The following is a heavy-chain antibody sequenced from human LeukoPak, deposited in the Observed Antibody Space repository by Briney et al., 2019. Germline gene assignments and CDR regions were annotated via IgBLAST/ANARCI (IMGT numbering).Heavy chain of an antibody. CDR3: ARSYSSGWGFYFEY. CDR2: IYYSGNT. D-gene: IGHD6-19*01. Sequence: RSETLSLTCTVSGGSISSYYWSWIRQSPGKGLEWMGYIYYSGNTYYNPSLKSRLTISIDTSMNQFSLKVTSVTAADTAVYYCARSYSSGWGFYFEYWGQGTLVTVSS. J-gene: IGHJ4*02. CDR1: GGSISSYY. V-gene: IGHV4-59*06.